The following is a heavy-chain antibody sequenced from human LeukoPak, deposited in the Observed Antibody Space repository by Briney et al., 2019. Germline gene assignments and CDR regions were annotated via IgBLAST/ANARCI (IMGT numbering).Heavy chain of an antibody. Sequence: GGSLRLSCAASGFTVSSNYMSWVRQAPGKGLEWVSVIYSGGSTYYADSVKGRFTISRDNSKNTLYLQMNSLRAEDTAVYYCARHTGEQQLEFDYWGQGTLVTVSS. CDR2: IYSGGST. CDR3: ARHTGEQQLEFDY. CDR1: GFTVSSNY. J-gene: IGHJ4*02. V-gene: IGHV3-53*01. D-gene: IGHD6-13*01.